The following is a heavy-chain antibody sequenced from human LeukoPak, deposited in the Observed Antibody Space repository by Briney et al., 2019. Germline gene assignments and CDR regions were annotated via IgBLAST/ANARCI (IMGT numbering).Heavy chain of an antibody. J-gene: IGHJ4*02. D-gene: IGHD6-19*01. CDR3: AHRNLMTVAGIGYSFDS. CDR2: IYWDDDK. CDR1: GFSLSTSGVG. V-gene: IGHV2-5*02. Sequence: SGPTLVNPTQTLTLTCTFSGFSLSTSGVGVGWIRQPPGKALEWVALIYWDDDKRYSPSLKSRLTITKDTSKNQVVRTMTNMDPVDTATYYCAHRNLMTVAGIGYSFDSWGQGALVTVSS.